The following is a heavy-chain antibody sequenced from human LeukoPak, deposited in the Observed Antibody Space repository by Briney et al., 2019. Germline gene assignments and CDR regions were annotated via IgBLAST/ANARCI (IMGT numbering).Heavy chain of an antibody. V-gene: IGHV4-4*02. CDR3: ARADNSGSYLFDY. CDR2: IYHGVTT. D-gene: IGHD1-26*01. Sequence: PSETLSLTCAVSGGSINTDNWWSWVRQSPGRGLEWIGEIYHGVTTNYNPSLNNRVTISVDTSKNQFSLKLSSVTAADTAVYYCARADNSGSYLFDYWGQGTLVTVSS. CDR1: GGSINTDNW. J-gene: IGHJ4*02.